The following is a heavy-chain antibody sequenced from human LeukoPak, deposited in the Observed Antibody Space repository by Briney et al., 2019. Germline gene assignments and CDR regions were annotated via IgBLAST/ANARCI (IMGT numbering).Heavy chain of an antibody. J-gene: IGHJ4*02. V-gene: IGHV3-30*04. CDR3: ARVLGFGSPPAY. CDR2: ISFDGSDE. Sequence: GRPLRLSCAASGSNFKTYPVHWVRQAPGKGLEWVGLISFDGSDESYADSVEGRFTISRDNSKNTLYLQMNSLTSEDTAVYYCARVLGFGSPPAYWGQGTLVSVSS. CDR1: GSNFKTYP. D-gene: IGHD3-10*01.